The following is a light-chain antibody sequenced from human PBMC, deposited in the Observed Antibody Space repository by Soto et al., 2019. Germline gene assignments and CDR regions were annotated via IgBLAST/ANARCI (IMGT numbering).Light chain of an antibody. CDR1: QSINNW. CDR3: QQYDSYSPT. V-gene: IGKV1-5*01. Sequence: DIQMTQSPSTLSASVGDRVTITCRASQSINNWLAWYQQKPGKAPSLLIYDASTLVSGVPSRFSGSGSGTEFTLTISSLQPDDFATYHCQQYDSYSPTFGQGTKVEIK. CDR2: DAS. J-gene: IGKJ1*01.